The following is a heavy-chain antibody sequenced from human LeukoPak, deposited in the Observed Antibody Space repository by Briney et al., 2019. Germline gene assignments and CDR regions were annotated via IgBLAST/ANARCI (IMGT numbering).Heavy chain of an antibody. V-gene: IGHV3-23*01. CDR2: ISGSGGST. CDR1: GLTFSSYA. J-gene: IGHJ4*02. CDR3: AKGGIVVVAEDY. D-gene: IGHD2-15*01. Sequence: GGSLRLSCAASGLTFSSYAMSWVRQAPGKGLEWVSAISGSGGSTYYADSVKGRFTISRDNTKNTLYLQMNSLRAEDTAVYYCAKGGIVVVAEDYWGQGTLVTVSS.